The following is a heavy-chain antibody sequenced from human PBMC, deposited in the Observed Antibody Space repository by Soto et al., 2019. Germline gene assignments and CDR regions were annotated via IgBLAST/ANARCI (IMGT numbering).Heavy chain of an antibody. CDR1: GGSITTSSYY. D-gene: IGHD2-15*01. V-gene: IGHV4-39*01. J-gene: IGHJ6*02. Sequence: PSETLSLTCTVSGGSITTSSYYWGWIRQPPGKGLEWIGSIYYSGSTYYNPSLKSRVTISVDTSKTQFSLKLSSVTAADTAVYYCATIAAKVYYYYGMDVWGQGPTVTVSS. CDR3: ATIAAKVYYYYGMDV. CDR2: IYYSGST.